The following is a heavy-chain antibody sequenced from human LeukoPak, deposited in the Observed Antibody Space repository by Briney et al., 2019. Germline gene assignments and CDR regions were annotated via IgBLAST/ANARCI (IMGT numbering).Heavy chain of an antibody. CDR3: ASGVIAVAAALGFDYYYYMDV. V-gene: IGHV4-61*02. CDR2: IYTSGST. D-gene: IGHD6-19*01. J-gene: IGHJ6*03. CDR1: GGSISSGSYY. Sequence: PSETLSLTCTVSGGSISSGSYYWSWIRQPAGKGLEWIGRIYTSGSTNYNPSLKSRVTISVDTSKNQFSLKLSSVTAADTAVYYCASGVIAVAAALGFDYYYYMDVWGKGTTVTVSS.